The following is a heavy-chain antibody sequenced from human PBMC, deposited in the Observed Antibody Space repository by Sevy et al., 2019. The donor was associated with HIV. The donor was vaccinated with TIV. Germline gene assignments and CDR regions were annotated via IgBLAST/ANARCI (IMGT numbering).Heavy chain of an antibody. CDR3: ARFHSTSYYYYYAMDV. J-gene: IGHJ6*02. D-gene: IGHD2-2*01. CDR1: GYTFTSYD. V-gene: IGHV1-8*01. Sequence: ASLKVSCKASGYTFTSYDINWVRQATGQGLEWMGWMNPNSGNTGYAQKFQGRVTMTRNTSISTAYMELSSLRSEDTAVYYCARFHSTSYYYYYAMDVWGQGTTVTVSS. CDR2: MNPNSGNT.